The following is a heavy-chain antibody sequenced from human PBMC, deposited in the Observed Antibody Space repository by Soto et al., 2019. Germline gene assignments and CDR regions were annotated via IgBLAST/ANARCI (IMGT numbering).Heavy chain of an antibody. CDR2: IYSGGST. D-gene: IGHD1-1*01. J-gene: IGHJ4*02. CDR1: GFTVSSNY. CDR3: ARDSAILPGTYFDY. V-gene: IGHV3-53*04. Sequence: GGSLRFSCAASGFTVSSNYMSWVRQAPGKGLEWVSVIYSGGSTYYADSVKGRFTISRHNSKNTLYLQMNSLRAEDTAVYYCARDSAILPGTYFDYWGLGTLVTVSS.